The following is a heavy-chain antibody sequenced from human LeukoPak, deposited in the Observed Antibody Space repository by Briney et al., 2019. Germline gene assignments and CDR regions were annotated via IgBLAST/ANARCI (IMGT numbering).Heavy chain of an antibody. CDR3: AKVWTAYSDDYFDY. J-gene: IGHJ4*02. CDR2: ISGSGGST. Sequence: GGSLRLSCAASGFTFSSYGMSWVRQAPGKGLECVSSISGSGGSTNHADSVKGRFTISRDNSKNTPYLQMNSLRAEDTAGYYCAKVWTAYSDDYFDYWGQGTLVTVSS. CDR1: GFTFSSYG. V-gene: IGHV3-23*01. D-gene: IGHD3/OR15-3a*01.